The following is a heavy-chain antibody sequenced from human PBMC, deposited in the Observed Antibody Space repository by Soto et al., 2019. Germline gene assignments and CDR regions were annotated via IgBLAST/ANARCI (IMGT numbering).Heavy chain of an antibody. V-gene: IGHV3-66*01. CDR2: IYSGGST. CDR1: GFTVSSNY. Sequence: EVQLVESGGGLVQPGGSLRLSCAASGFTVSSNYMSWVRQAPGKGLQWVSVIYSGGSTYYADSVKGRFTISRDNSKNTLYLQRHGLRAEDTAVYYCARDSPGVYSSSWLYYYYDMDVWGQGTTVTVSS. D-gene: IGHD6-13*01. CDR3: ARDSPGVYSSSWLYYYYDMDV. J-gene: IGHJ6*02.